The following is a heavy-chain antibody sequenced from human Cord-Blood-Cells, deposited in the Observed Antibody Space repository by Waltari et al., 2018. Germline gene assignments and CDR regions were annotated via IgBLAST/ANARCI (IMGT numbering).Heavy chain of an antibody. CDR1: GYTFTGYY. J-gene: IGHJ4*02. Sequence: QVQLVQSGAEVKKPGASVKVSCKASGYTFTGYYMHWVRQAPGQGLEWMGWINPNSGGTNDAQKFQGRVTMTRDTSISTAYMELSRLRSDDTAVYYCARVTVYGDYFDYWGQGTLVTVSS. D-gene: IGHD4-17*01. CDR3: ARVTVYGDYFDY. CDR2: INPNSGGT. V-gene: IGHV1-2*02.